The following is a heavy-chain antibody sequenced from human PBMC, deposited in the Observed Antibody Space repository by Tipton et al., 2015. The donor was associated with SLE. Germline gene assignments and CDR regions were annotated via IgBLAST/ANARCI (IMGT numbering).Heavy chain of an antibody. D-gene: IGHD4-23*01. J-gene: IGHJ3*02. CDR3: ASPNYGGNPDAFDI. CDR2: ISSSGSTI. CDR1: GFTFSSYG. V-gene: IGHV3-48*04. Sequence: SLRLSCAASGFTFSSYGMHWVRQAPGKGLEWVSYISSSGSTIYYADSVKGRFTISRDNAKNSLYLQMNSLRAEDTAVYYCASPNYGGNPDAFDIWGQGTMVTVSS.